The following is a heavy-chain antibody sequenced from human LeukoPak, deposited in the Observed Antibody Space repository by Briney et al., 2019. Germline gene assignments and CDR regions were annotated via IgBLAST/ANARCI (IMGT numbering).Heavy chain of an antibody. V-gene: IGHV3-30*03. J-gene: IGHJ3*02. CDR2: ISYDGSYK. Sequence: PGRSLRLSCAASGFTFSNYGMHWVRQAPGKGLEWVAFISYDGSYKYYADSVKGRFTISRDNSKNTLYLQMNSLRAEDTAVYYCARESPPQYSYDSSSYLGPMDAFDIWGQGTMVTVSS. D-gene: IGHD3-22*01. CDR1: GFTFSNYG. CDR3: ARESPPQYSYDSSSYLGPMDAFDI.